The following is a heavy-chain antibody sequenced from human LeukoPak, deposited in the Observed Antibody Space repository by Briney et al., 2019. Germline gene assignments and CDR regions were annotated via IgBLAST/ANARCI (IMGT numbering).Heavy chain of an antibody. D-gene: IGHD3-22*01. CDR3: ARGMDSSGYYMVDY. Sequence: PGGSLRLSCAASGFTFSSYAMSWVRQAPGKGLEWVSAISGSGGSTYYADSVKGRFTISRDNSKNTLYLQMNSLRAEDTAVYCCARGMDSSGYYMVDYWGQGTLVTVSS. CDR1: GFTFSSYA. CDR2: ISGSGGST. J-gene: IGHJ4*02. V-gene: IGHV3-23*01.